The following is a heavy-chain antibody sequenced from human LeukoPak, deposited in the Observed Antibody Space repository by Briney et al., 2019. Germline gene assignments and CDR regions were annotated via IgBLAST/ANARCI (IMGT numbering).Heavy chain of an antibody. CDR1: GGSYSSSSYY. V-gene: IGHV4-39*01. J-gene: IGHJ5*02. D-gene: IGHD6-13*01. CDR3: ARPGTGSAADNWFDP. CDR2: IYYSGST. Sequence: SETLYLTCTVSGGSYSSSSYYWRWIRQPPGKGLVRFGSIYYSGSTYYNASLKGRVTISRDTSKNQFSLKLSSVTAADTAVYYCARPGTGSAADNWFDPWGQGTLVTVSS.